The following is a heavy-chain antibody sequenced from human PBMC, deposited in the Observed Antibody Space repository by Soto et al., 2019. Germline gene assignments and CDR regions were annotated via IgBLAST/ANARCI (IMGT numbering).Heavy chain of an antibody. J-gene: IGHJ4*02. CDR1: GVSISSGNYY. V-gene: IGHV4-30-4*01. CDR2: ISYSGTT. D-gene: IGHD4-17*01. Sequence: QVQLQESGTGLVKPSQTLSLTCTVSGVSISSGNYYWSWIRQPPGKGLEWIGFISYSGTTHYSASLRSRVSISVDTSKNQFSLDLSSVTAADTAVYYCATMGTPVTGLYYFDYWGQGTLVTVSS. CDR3: ATMGTPVTGLYYFDY.